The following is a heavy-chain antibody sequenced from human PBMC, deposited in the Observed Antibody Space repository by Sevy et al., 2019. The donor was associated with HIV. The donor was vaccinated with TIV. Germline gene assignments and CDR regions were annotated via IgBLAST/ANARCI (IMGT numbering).Heavy chain of an antibody. V-gene: IGHV4-39*01. D-gene: IGHD1-7*01. Sequence: SETLSLTCTVSGGSISSSSYYWGWIRQPPGKGLEWIGSINYSGSIYYNPSLKSRVTISVDTSKNQFSLKLSSVTAADTPVYYCARDGTTYLNKNWIDPWGQGTLVTVSS. CDR2: INYSGSI. CDR1: GGSISSSSYY. CDR3: ARDGTTYLNKNWIDP. J-gene: IGHJ5*02.